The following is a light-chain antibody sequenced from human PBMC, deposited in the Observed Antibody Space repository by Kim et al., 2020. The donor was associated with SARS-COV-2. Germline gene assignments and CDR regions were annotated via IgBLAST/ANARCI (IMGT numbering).Light chain of an antibody. V-gene: IGLV3-19*01. CDR3: NSRDSSGNHLDVV. J-gene: IGLJ2*01. CDR2: GKN. CDR1: SLRSYY. Sequence: SSELTQDPAVSVALGQTVRITCQGDSLRSYYASWYQQKQGQAPVLVIYGKNNRPSGIPDRFSGSSSGNTASLTITGAQAEDEADYYCNSRDSSGNHLDVV.